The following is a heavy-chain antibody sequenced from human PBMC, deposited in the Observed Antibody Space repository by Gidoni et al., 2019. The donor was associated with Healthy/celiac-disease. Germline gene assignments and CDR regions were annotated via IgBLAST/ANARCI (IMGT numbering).Heavy chain of an antibody. CDR3: ARGDYDFWSGYHNWFDP. Sequence: QVQLQESGPGLVKPSQTLSLTCTVSGGSSSSGGYYWSWIRQHPGKGLEWIGYIYYSGSTYYNPSLKSRVTISVDTSKNQFSLKLSSVTAADTAGYYCARGDYDFWSGYHNWFDPWGQGTLVTVSS. CDR2: IYYSGST. V-gene: IGHV4-31*03. CDR1: GGSSSSGGYY. J-gene: IGHJ5*01. D-gene: IGHD3-3*01.